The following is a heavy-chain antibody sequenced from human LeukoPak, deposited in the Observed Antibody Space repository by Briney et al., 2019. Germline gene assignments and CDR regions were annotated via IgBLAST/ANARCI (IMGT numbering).Heavy chain of an antibody. D-gene: IGHD3-3*01. CDR1: GGSISSYY. Sequence: SETLSLTCTVSGGSISSYYWSWIRQPPGKGLEWIGYIYYSGSINYNPSLKSRVTISVDTSKNQFSLKLSSVTAADTAVYYCARTLPIFGAMDVWGKGTTVTVSS. V-gene: IGHV4-59*01. CDR3: ARTLPIFGAMDV. J-gene: IGHJ6*04. CDR2: IYYSGSI.